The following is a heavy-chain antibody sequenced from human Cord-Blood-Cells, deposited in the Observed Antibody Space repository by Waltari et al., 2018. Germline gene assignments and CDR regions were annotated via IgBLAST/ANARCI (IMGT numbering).Heavy chain of an antibody. CDR1: GGSFSGYY. Sequence: QVQLQQWGAGLLKPSETLSLTCAVYGGSFSGYYWSWIRQPPGKGLEWIGEINHSGSTNYSPSLKSRVTISVYTSKSQFSLKLGSVTAADTAVYYCARAAYYDFWSGYYSGWYFDLWGRGTLVTVSS. D-gene: IGHD3-3*01. CDR2: INHSGST. V-gene: IGHV4-34*01. CDR3: ARAAYYDFWSGYYSGWYFDL. J-gene: IGHJ2*01.